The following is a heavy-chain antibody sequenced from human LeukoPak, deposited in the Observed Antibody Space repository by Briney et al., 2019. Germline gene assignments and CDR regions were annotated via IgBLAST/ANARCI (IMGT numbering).Heavy chain of an antibody. J-gene: IGHJ4*02. V-gene: IGHV4-39*01. CDR2: IYYSGST. D-gene: IGHD6-13*01. CDR1: GGPISSSNYY. CDR3: ARLGIAAAAYFDY. Sequence: SETLSLTCTVSGGPISSSNYYWGWIRQPPGKGLEWIGSIYYSGSTYYNPSLKSRVTISVDTSKNQFSLKLTSVTAADTAVYYCARLGIAAAAYFDYWGQGNLVTVSS.